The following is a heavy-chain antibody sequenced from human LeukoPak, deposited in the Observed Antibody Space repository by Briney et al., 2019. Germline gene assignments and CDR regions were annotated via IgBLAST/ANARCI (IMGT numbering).Heavy chain of an antibody. Sequence: SETLSLTCTVSGYSISSGYYWGWIRQPPGKGLEWIGSIYHSGSTYYNPSLKSRVTISVDTSKNQFSLKLSSVTAAHTAVYYCARDGGELSFDYWGQRTLVTVSS. J-gene: IGHJ4*02. D-gene: IGHD1-26*01. V-gene: IGHV4-38-2*02. CDR1: GYSISSGYY. CDR2: IYHSGST. CDR3: ARDGGELSFDY.